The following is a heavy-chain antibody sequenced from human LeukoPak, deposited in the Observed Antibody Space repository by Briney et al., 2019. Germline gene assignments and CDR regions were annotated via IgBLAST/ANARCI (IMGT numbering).Heavy chain of an antibody. D-gene: IGHD6-19*01. Sequence: PGGSLRLSCAASGFTFSSYAMSWVRQAPGKGLEWVSAISGSGGSTYYADSVKGRFTISRDNSKNTLYLQMNSLRAEDTAVYYCAGPTREWLVGGNAFDIWGQGTMGNGSS. V-gene: IGHV3-23*01. CDR3: AGPTREWLVGGNAFDI. CDR2: ISGSGGST. CDR1: GFTFSSYA. J-gene: IGHJ3*02.